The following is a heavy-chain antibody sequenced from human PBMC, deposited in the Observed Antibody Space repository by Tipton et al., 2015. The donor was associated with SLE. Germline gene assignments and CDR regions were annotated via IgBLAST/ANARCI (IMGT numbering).Heavy chain of an antibody. J-gene: IGHJ6*02. Sequence: TLSLTCTVSGGSISSHYWSWIRQPPGKGLEWIGYIYYSGSTNYNPSLKSRVTISVDTSKNQFSLKLSSVTAADTAVYYCARGIVASFYYYYGMDVWGQGTTVTVSS. CDR3: ARGIVASFYYYYGMDV. D-gene: IGHD6-13*01. V-gene: IGHV4-59*11. CDR2: IYYSGST. CDR1: GGSISSHY.